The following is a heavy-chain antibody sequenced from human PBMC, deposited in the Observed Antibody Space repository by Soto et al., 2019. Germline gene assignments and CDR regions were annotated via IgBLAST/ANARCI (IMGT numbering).Heavy chain of an antibody. D-gene: IGHD6-19*01. J-gene: IGHJ6*02. CDR3: ARAWLQQWYGMDV. CDR1: GFTFSSYW. CDR2: ISIDGRST. Sequence: EVQLLESGGGLVQSGGSLRLSCAASGFTFSSYWMFWVRQAPGKGLVWVSRISIDGRSTNYADSVKGRFTISRDNAKNTLYLQMNSLRAEDTAVYYCARAWLQQWYGMDVWVQGTTVTVS. V-gene: IGHV3-74*01.